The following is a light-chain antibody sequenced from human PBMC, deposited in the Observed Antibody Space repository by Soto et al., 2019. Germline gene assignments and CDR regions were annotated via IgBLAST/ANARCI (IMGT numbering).Light chain of an antibody. J-gene: IGKJ1*01. V-gene: IGKV1-6*01. CDR1: QGIRND. CDR3: LQDYNYPWT. Sequence: MNKSPSSLSASERDRVTITCRASQGIRNDLGWYQQKPGRAPKLLIYAASRLHSGVPLRFSGSGSGTDFTLTISSLQPEDFATYYCLQDYNYPWTFGQGTKVAI. CDR2: AAS.